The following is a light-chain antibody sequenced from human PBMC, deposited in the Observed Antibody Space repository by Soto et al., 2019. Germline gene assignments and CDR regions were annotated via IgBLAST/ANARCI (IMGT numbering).Light chain of an antibody. CDR2: DAS. J-gene: IGKJ3*01. CDR1: QDITNC. V-gene: IGKV1-33*01. CDR3: QQYDILPLT. Sequence: DTQMTQTPSSLSASVGDRVTFTCQASQDITNCLNWYHQKPGKAPKLLIYDASNLETGVPSRFSGSGSGTHFTFTISSLQPEDTATYYCQQYDILPLTFGPGTKVEI.